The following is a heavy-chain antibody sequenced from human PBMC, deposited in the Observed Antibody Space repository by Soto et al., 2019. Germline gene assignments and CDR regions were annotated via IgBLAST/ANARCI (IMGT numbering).Heavy chain of an antibody. V-gene: IGHV4-31*02. J-gene: IGHJ4*02. CDR2: IYYSGST. D-gene: IGHD3-16*01. CDR1: GGSLSTSAYS. CDR3: ARHVSAVGRLGYFDQ. Sequence: SETLSLTCTVSGGSLSTSAYSWSWIRLHPGKGLEWIGFIYYSGSTFYNPSLLSRVTISVDTSKYQFSLKMTSGTPADTAVYYCARHVSAVGRLGYFDQWGLGSLVTVSS.